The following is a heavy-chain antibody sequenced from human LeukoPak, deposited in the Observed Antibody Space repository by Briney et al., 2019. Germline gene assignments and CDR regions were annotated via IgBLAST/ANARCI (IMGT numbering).Heavy chain of an antibody. D-gene: IGHD2-21*02. Sequence: SETLSLTCSVSGCSIISSRDHWVWIRQPPGKGLEWIASVHYSGTAYYNPFLRSRVTISVDTSKNQFSLKVTSVTAADTASYYCARRLHYYDYWGQRTLVSVSS. J-gene: IGHJ4*02. CDR2: VHYSGTA. CDR1: GCSIISSRDH. CDR3: ARRLHYYDY. V-gene: IGHV4-39*01.